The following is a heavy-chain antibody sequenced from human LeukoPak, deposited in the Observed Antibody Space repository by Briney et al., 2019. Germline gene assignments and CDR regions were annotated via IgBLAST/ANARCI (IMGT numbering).Heavy chain of an antibody. Sequence: SETLSLTCTVSDGSISSYFWTWIRQPPGKGLEWIAYISSSGSTNYNPSLESRVTISVDTSKNQFSLKLNSVTAADTAVYYCVREGVWSGWFDTWGQGTLVTVSS. J-gene: IGHJ5*02. CDR3: VREGVWSGWFDT. CDR2: ISSSGST. D-gene: IGHD2-21*01. V-gene: IGHV4-59*01. CDR1: DGSISSYF.